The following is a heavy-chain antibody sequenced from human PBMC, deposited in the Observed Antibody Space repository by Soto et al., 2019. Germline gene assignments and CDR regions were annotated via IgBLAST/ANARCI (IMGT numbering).Heavy chain of an antibody. CDR2: MNPNSGNT. CDR3: ATICVLRYFDLLAGDDAFDI. Sequence: ASVKVSCKASGYTFTSYDINWVRQATGQGLEWMGWMNPNSGNTGYAQKFQGRVTMTRNTSISTAYMELSSLRSEDTAVYYFATICVLRYFDLLAGDDAFDIWGQGPMVTLSS. J-gene: IGHJ3*02. D-gene: IGHD3-9*01. V-gene: IGHV1-8*01. CDR1: GYTFTSYD.